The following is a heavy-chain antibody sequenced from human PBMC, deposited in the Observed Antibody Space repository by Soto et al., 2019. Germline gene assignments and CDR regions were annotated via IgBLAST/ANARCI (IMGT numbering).Heavy chain of an antibody. CDR2: IYHSGST. V-gene: IGHV4-30-2*01. CDR1: GGSISSGGYS. D-gene: IGHD4-17*01. Sequence: SETLSLTCAVSGGSISSGGYSWSWIRQPPGRGLEWIGYIYHSGSTYYNPSLKSRVTISVDRSKNQFSLKLSSVTAADTAVYYCARSMTTVTTNDYWGQGSLVTVSS. CDR3: ARSMTTVTTNDY. J-gene: IGHJ4*02.